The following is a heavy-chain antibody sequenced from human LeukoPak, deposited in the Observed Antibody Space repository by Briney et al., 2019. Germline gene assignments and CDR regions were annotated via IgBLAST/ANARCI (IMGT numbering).Heavy chain of an antibody. D-gene: IGHD6-13*01. CDR1: GFTFSSYA. V-gene: IGHV3-30-3*01. CDR2: ISYDGSNK. CDR3: AKDFIAAAGPQYYFDY. Sequence: GRSLRLSCAASGFTFSSYAMHWVRQAPGKGLEWVAVISYDGSNKYYADSVKGRFTISGDNSKNTLYLQMNSLRAEDTAVYYCAKDFIAAAGPQYYFDYWGQGTLVTVSS. J-gene: IGHJ4*02.